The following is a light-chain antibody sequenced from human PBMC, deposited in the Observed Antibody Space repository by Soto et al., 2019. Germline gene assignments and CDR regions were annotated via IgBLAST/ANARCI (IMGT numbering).Light chain of an antibody. CDR1: QYINTY. CDR2: AAS. Sequence: DIQMTQSPSSLSASVGDRVAITCRASQYINTYLNWYQQKPGKAPKLLIYAASTLQSGVPSRFSGSGSGTDFTLTISSLQPEDFATYYCQQSYSTPPDTFGQGTNLEIK. J-gene: IGKJ2*01. V-gene: IGKV1-39*01. CDR3: QQSYSTPPDT.